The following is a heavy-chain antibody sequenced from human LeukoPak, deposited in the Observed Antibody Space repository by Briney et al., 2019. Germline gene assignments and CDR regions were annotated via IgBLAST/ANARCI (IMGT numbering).Heavy chain of an antibody. Sequence: GGSLRLSCAASGFIFSDYYMSWIRQAPGKGLEWISYITSSSSIIYYADSVKGRSTISRDNAKNSVYLQMNSLRAEDTAVYYCAREAYYDILTGYYTIPAHFDYWGQGTLVTVSS. D-gene: IGHD3-9*01. CDR3: AREAYYDILTGYYTIPAHFDY. J-gene: IGHJ4*02. V-gene: IGHV3-11*04. CDR2: ITSSSSII. CDR1: GFIFSDYY.